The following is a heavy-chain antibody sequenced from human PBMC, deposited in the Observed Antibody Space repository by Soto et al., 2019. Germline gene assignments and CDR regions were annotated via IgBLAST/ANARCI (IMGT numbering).Heavy chain of an antibody. CDR1: GGSFSSYS. CDR2: INHSGSA. J-gene: IGHJ5*02. CDR3: ARGRRQQLVRSAASDRFDP. V-gene: IGHV4-34*01. D-gene: IGHD6-6*01. Sequence: SETLSLPCVIYGGSFSSYSCSWIRQPPGKEQEWIGEINHSGSANYNPSLKSRVTISVDTSKDQFSLKVSSVTAADTAVYYCARGRRQQLVRSAASDRFDPWGQGTQVTVSS.